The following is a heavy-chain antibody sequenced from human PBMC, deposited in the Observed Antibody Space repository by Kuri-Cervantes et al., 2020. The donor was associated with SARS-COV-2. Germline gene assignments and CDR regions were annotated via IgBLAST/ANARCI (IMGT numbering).Heavy chain of an antibody. Sequence: SVKVSCKASGGSLTDYSISWVRQAPGQGLEWMGVIISIFRTSNYAQKFQGRVTITADESTTIAYMELSSLRSEDTAVYYCATVELALGPDYDYSGMDVWGQGTTVTVSS. V-gene: IGHV1-69*13. CDR1: GGSLTDYS. D-gene: IGHD3-16*01. CDR3: ATVELALGPDYDYSGMDV. CDR2: IISIFRTS. J-gene: IGHJ6*02.